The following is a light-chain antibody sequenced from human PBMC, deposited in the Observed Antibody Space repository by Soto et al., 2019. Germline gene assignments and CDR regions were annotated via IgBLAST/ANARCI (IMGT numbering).Light chain of an antibody. CDR2: EGR. CDR1: RSDIGGYNL. J-gene: IGLJ3*02. CDR3: CSYAGTYTWV. V-gene: IGLV2-23*01. Sequence: QSALTQPASVSGSPGQSITISCTGTRSDIGGYNLVSWYQQHPGNAPKLIIYEGRQRPSGVSDRFVGSKSDNTASLTISGLQAEDEADYYCCSYAGTYTWVFGGGTKLTVL.